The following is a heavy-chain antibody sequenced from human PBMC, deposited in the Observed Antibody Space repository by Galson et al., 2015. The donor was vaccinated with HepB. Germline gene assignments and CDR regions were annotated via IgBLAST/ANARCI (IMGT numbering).Heavy chain of an antibody. D-gene: IGHD1-20*01. CDR2: TYYRSKWYN. CDR3: ARDLTGTTYYYYYYYMDV. V-gene: IGHV6-1*01. J-gene: IGHJ6*03. Sequence: CAISGDSVSSNSAAWNWIRQSPSRGLEWLGRTYYRSKWYNDYAVSVKSRITINPDTSKNQFSLQLNSVTPEDTAVYYCARDLTGTTYYYYYYYMDVWGKGTTVTVSS. CDR1: GDSVSSNSAA.